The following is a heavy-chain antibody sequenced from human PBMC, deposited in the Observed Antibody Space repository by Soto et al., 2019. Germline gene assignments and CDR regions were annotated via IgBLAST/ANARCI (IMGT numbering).Heavy chain of an antibody. CDR1: GGAISSYY. CDR3: ARDRPAHYVWASYRYSVLEAFDI. J-gene: IGHJ3*02. CDR2: IYYSGST. V-gene: IGHV4-59*01. D-gene: IGHD3-16*02. Sequence: SETLSLTCTVSGGAISSYYWSWIRQPPGKGLEWIGYIYYSGSTNYNPSLKSRVTMSVDTSKNQFSLKLSSVTAADTAVYYCARDRPAHYVWASYRYSVLEAFDIWGHGTIVTV.